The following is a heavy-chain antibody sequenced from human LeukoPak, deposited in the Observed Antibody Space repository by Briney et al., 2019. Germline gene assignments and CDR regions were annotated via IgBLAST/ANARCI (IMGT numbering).Heavy chain of an antibody. CDR2: IYTSGNT. Sequence: SETLSLTCTVSGGSISSGSYYWSWIRQPAGKGLEWIGRIYTSGNTNYNFSLKSRVTISLDTSENQISLKLSSVAAADTAVYYCARDHRGRYFDWYRDRDAFDIWGQGTMVTVSS. V-gene: IGHV4-61*02. D-gene: IGHD3-9*01. CDR3: ARDHRGRYFDWYRDRDAFDI. CDR1: GGSISSGSYY. J-gene: IGHJ3*02.